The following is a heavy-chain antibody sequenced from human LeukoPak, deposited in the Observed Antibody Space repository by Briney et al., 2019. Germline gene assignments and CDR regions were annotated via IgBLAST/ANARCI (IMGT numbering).Heavy chain of an antibody. Sequence: GESLKISCKGSGYSFTSYWIGWVRQMPGKGLEWMGIIYPDDSDTRYSPSFQGQVTISVDKSISSAYLQWSSLKASDTAIYYCVRHVDTGYYRYFDYWGQGTLVTVSS. V-gene: IGHV5-51*01. CDR2: IYPDDSDT. J-gene: IGHJ4*02. CDR1: GYSFTSYW. CDR3: VRHVDTGYYRYFDY. D-gene: IGHD3-9*01.